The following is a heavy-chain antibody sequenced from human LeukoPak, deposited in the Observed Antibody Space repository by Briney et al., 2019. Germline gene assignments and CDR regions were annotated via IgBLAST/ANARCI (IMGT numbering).Heavy chain of an antibody. J-gene: IGHJ4*02. D-gene: IGHD1-26*01. Sequence: PGGSLRLSCAASGFTVSSYAMHWVRQPIGKGLEWVSALGIAGDTFYPGSVKGRFTNSRENARNSLYLQMNSLRAGDTAMYYCARQMQSHGNFDSWGQGTLVTVSS. V-gene: IGHV3-13*01. CDR3: ARQMQSHGNFDS. CDR2: LGIAGDT. CDR1: GFTVSSYA.